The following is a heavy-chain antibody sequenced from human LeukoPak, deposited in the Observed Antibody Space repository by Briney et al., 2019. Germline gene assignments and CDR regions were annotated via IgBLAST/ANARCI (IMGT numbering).Heavy chain of an antibody. Sequence: GGSLRLSCTVSGFTVSSNSMSWVRQAPGKGLEWVSFIYSANTHYSDSVKGRFTISRDNSKNTLYLQMNSLRAEDTAVYYCARRAGAYSHPYDYWGQGTPVTVSS. CDR2: IYSANT. V-gene: IGHV3-53*01. J-gene: IGHJ4*02. CDR3: ARRAGAYSHPYDY. D-gene: IGHD4/OR15-4a*01. CDR1: GFTVSSNS.